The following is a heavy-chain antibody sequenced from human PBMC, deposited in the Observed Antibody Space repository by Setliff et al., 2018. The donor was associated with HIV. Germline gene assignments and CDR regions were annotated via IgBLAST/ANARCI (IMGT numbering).Heavy chain of an antibody. CDR2: MNPNSGDT. J-gene: IGHJ5*02. Sequence: ASVKVSCKASGYTFTNYDINWVRKATGQGLEWMGWMNPNSGDTGYAQNFQGRVTMTRNTSISTAYMELSSLISEDTAVYYCAKWYYTFWSGYRARNNWFDPWGQGTLVTVSS. V-gene: IGHV1-8*02. CDR1: GYTFTNYD. D-gene: IGHD3-3*01. CDR3: AKWYYTFWSGYRARNNWFDP.